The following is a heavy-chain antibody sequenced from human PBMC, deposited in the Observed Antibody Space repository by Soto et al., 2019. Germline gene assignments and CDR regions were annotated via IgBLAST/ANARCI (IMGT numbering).Heavy chain of an antibody. CDR1: GGSISSYY. V-gene: IGHV4-59*08. CDR3: ARGYYDFWSGYPRPDYYYYYYMDV. Sequence: SETLSLTCTVSGGSISSYYWSWIRQPPGKGLEWIGYIYYSGSTNYNPSLKSRVTISVDTSKNQFSLKLSSVTAADTAVYYCARGYYDFWSGYPRPDYYYYYYMDVWGKGTTVTVSS. CDR2: IYYSGST. D-gene: IGHD3-3*01. J-gene: IGHJ6*03.